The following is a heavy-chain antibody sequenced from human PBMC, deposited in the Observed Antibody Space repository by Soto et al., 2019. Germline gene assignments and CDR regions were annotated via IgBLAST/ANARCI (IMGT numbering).Heavy chain of an antibody. CDR2: IYYSGST. V-gene: IGHV4-59*01. CDR1: CGSISSYY. D-gene: IGHD3-10*01. Sequence: XPESLSLACTVSCGSISSYYWSWIRQPPGKGLEWIGYIYYSGSTNYNPSLKSRVTISVDTSKNQFSLKLSSVTAADTAVYYCARGYYGSGSYYKVYYYYGMDVWGQGTTVTVSS. J-gene: IGHJ6*02. CDR3: ARGYYGSGSYYKVYYYYGMDV.